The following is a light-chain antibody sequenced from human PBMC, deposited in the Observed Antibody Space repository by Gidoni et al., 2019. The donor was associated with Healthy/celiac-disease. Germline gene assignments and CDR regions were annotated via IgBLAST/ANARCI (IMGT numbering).Light chain of an antibody. Sequence: DIVLIQSPDSLPVSLGERPTINCKSSQSVLYSSNKKNYLAWYQKKPGQTPKLLIYWASTRESGVPDRVSGRGSGTDFTLNISSLQDEDGAVYYCQQYYSTPPTFGQXTKVEIK. CDR1: QSVLYSSNKKNY. V-gene: IGKV4-1*01. CDR3: QQYYSTPPT. J-gene: IGKJ1*01. CDR2: WAS.